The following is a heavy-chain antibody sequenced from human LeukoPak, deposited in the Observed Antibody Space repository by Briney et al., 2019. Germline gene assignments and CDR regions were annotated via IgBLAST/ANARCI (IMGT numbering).Heavy chain of an antibody. V-gene: IGHV3-21*01. Sequence: PGGSLGLSCAASGFTFSSYSMNWVRQAPGKGLEWVSSISSSSSYIYYADSVKGRFTISRDNAKNSLYLQMNSLRAEDTAVYYCARGSDSSGSKDYWGQGTLVTVSS. CDR1: GFTFSSYS. CDR3: ARGSDSSGSKDY. CDR2: ISSSSSYI. J-gene: IGHJ4*02. D-gene: IGHD3-22*01.